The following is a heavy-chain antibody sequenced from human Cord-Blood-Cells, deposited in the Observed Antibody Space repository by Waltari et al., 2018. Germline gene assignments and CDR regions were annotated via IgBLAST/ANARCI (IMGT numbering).Heavy chain of an antibody. D-gene: IGHD3-10*01. J-gene: IGHJ5*02. CDR1: GGSISSSSYY. CDR3: ARHEGMWFDP. Sequence: QLQLQESGPGLVKPSETLSLTCTVPGGSISSSSYYWVWIRQPPGKGLEWIGSIYYSGSTYYNPSLKSRVTISVDTSKNQFSLKLSSVTAADTAVYYCARHEGMWFDPWGQGTLVTVSS. CDR2: IYYSGST. V-gene: IGHV4-39*01.